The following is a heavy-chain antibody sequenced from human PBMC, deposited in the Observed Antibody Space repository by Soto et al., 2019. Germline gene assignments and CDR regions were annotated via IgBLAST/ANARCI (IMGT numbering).Heavy chain of an antibody. CDR2: IYYSGST. CDR3: ARLIRCGGDCYYPDY. J-gene: IGHJ4*02. CDR1: GGSISSSSYY. V-gene: IGHV4-39*01. D-gene: IGHD2-21*02. Sequence: SETLSLTCTVSGGSISSSSYYWGWIRQPPGKGLEWIGSIYYSGSTYYNPSLKSRVTISVDTSKNQFSLKLSSVTAADTAVYYCARLIRCGGDCYYPDYWGQGTLVTVSS.